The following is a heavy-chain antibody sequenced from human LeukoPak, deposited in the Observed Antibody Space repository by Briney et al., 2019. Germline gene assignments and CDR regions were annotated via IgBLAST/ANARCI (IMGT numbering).Heavy chain of an antibody. Sequence: SVKVSCKTSGGTFSSYAISWVRQAPGQGLEWMGRIIPIFGTANYAQKFQGRVTITTDESTSTAYMELSSLRSEDTAVYYCARDSFYYDSSGYYNYWGQGTLVTVSS. D-gene: IGHD3-22*01. J-gene: IGHJ4*02. CDR2: IIPIFGTA. CDR1: GGTFSSYA. V-gene: IGHV1-69*05. CDR3: ARDSFYYDSSGYYNY.